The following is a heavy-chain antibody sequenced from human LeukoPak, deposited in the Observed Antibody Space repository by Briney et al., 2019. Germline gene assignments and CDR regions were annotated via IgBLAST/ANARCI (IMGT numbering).Heavy chain of an antibody. D-gene: IGHD3-22*01. CDR3: TRDRGYYDSSGYSSNWFDP. Sequence: ASVKVSCKASGYTFTGYYMHWVRQAPGQGLEWMGWIIPNSGGTNYAQKFQGRVTMTRDTSISTTYMELSRLRSDDTAVYYCTRDRGYYDSSGYSSNWFDPWGQGILVTVSS. V-gene: IGHV1-2*02. CDR2: IIPNSGGT. CDR1: GYTFTGYY. J-gene: IGHJ5*02.